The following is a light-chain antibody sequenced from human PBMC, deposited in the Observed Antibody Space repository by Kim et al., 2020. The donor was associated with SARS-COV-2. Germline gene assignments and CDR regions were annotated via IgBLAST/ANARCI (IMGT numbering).Light chain of an antibody. CDR2: GAN. CDR3: QQDNSFPYT. J-gene: IGKJ2*01. CDR1: QDVNSW. V-gene: IGKV1-12*01. Sequence: DIQLTQSPSSVSASLGDRVTITCRASQDVNSWLAWYQQKPGKAPKLLIYGANVLESGVPSTFSGSGSGTEFTLTISSLRPEDFATYYCQQDNSFPYTFGQGTKLEI.